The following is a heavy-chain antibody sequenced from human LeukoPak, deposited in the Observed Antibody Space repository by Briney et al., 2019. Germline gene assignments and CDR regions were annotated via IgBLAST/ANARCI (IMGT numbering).Heavy chain of an antibody. CDR3: ARARKAAASRFDY. V-gene: IGHV4-59*01. J-gene: IGHJ4*02. CDR1: GGSISSYY. Sequence: PETQSLTCTVSGGSISSYYWSWIRQPPGKGLEWIGYIYYSGSTNYNPSLKSRVTISVDTSKNQFSLKLSSVTAADTAVYYCARARKAAASRFDYWGQGTLVTVSS. CDR2: IYYSGST. D-gene: IGHD2-2*01.